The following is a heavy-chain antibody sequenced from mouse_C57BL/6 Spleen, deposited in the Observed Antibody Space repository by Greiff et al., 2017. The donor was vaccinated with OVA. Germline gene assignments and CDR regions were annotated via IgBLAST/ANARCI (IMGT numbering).Heavy chain of an antibody. D-gene: IGHD1-1*01. CDR3: ARSLYGSSAYWYFDV. CDR1: GYTFTSYG. J-gene: IGHJ1*03. CDR2: IYPRSGNT. V-gene: IGHV1-81*01. Sequence: VQLQQSGAELARPGASVKLSCKASGYTFTSYGISWVKQRTGQGLEWIGEIYPRSGNTYYNEKFKGKATLTADKSSSTAYMELRSLTSEDSAVYFWARSLYGSSAYWYFDVWGTGTTVTVSS.